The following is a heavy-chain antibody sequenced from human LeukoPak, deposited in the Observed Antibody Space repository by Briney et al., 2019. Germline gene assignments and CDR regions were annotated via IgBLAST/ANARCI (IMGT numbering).Heavy chain of an antibody. CDR1: GFTFSSYS. CDR3: ARERVGAVAGTYYFDY. CDR2: ISSSSSTI. J-gene: IGHJ4*02. V-gene: IGHV3-48*01. D-gene: IGHD6-19*01. Sequence: GGSLRLSCAASGFTFSSYSMNWVRQAPGKGLEWVSYISSSSSTIYYADSVKGRFTISRDNSKNTLYLQMNSLRAEDTAVYYCARERVGAVAGTYYFDYWGQGTLVTVSS.